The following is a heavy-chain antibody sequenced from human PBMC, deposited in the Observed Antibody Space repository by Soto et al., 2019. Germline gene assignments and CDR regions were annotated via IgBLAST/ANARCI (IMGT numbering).Heavy chain of an antibody. Sequence: SETLSLTCTVSGGSISSGGYYWSWIRQHPGKGLEWIGYIYYSGSTYYNPSLKSRVTISVDTSKNQFSLKLSSVTAADTAVYYGARVRGRGYDCDYWGQGTLVTVSS. J-gene: IGHJ4*02. V-gene: IGHV4-31*03. CDR1: GGSISSGGYY. CDR3: ARVRGRGYDCDY. D-gene: IGHD5-12*01. CDR2: IYYSGST.